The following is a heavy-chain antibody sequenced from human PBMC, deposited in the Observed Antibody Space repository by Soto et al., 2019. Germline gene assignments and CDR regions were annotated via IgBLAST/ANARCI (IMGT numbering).Heavy chain of an antibody. D-gene: IGHD6-13*01. Sequence: GGSLRLSCAASGFTFSSYGMHWVRQAPGKGLEWVAVIWYDGSNKYYADSVKGRFTISRDNSKNTLYLQMNSLRAEDTAVYYCARDRGIAAAGTSGDYYYGMDVWGQGTKVTVSS. CDR3: ARDRGIAAAGTSGDYYYGMDV. CDR2: IWYDGSNK. CDR1: GFTFSSYG. V-gene: IGHV3-33*01. J-gene: IGHJ6*02.